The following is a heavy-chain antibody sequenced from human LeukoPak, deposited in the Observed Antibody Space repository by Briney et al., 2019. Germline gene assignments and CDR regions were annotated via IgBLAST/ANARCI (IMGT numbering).Heavy chain of an antibody. CDR3: AREAKGIAAALY. CDR1: GGSISSGGYY. D-gene: IGHD6-13*01. V-gene: IGHV4-30-2*01. Sequence: SETLSLTCTVSGGSISSGGYYWSWIRQPPGKGLEWIGYIYHSGSTYYNPSLKSRVTISVDRSKSQFSLKLSSVTAADTAVYYCAREAKGIAAALYWGQGTLVTVSS. CDR2: IYHSGST. J-gene: IGHJ4*02.